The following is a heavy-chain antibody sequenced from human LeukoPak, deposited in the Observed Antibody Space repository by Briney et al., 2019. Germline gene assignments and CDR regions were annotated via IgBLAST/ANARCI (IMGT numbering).Heavy chain of an antibody. CDR3: ARGGREVPDY. J-gene: IGHJ4*02. CDR1: GGSISSSSYY. V-gene: IGHV4-39*01. Sequence: SETLSLTCTVSGGSISSSSYYWGWIRQPPGKGLEWIGSIYYSGSTYYNPSLKSRVTISVDTSKNQFSLKLSSVTAADTAVYYCARGGREVPDYWGQGTLVTVSS. CDR2: IYYSGST. D-gene: IGHD3-16*01.